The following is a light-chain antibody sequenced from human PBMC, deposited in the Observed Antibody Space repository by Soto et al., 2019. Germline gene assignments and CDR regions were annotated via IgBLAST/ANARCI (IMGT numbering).Light chain of an antibody. CDR2: GAS. J-gene: IGKJ4*01. V-gene: IGKV3-11*01. Sequence: ILLTQSPGTLSLSPGERATLSCRASERLSSVYLAWYQQRPGHPPSLLIYGASNRATGIPAGLSGSGSGTDFALTISSLEPEDFAVYYCQHRNYWLTFGGGTKVDIK. CDR1: ERLSSVY. CDR3: QHRNYWLT.